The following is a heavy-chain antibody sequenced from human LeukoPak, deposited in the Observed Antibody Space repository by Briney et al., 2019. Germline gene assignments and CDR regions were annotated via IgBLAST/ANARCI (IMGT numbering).Heavy chain of an antibody. V-gene: IGHV1-18*01. CDR3: ATEDGDYAFGYFQH. D-gene: IGHD4-17*01. Sequence: ASVKVSCKASGYTFTSYGISWVRQAPGQGLEWMGWISAYNGNTNYAQKLQGRVTMTTDTSTSTAYMELRSLRSDDTAVYYCATEDGDYAFGYFQHWGQGTLVTVSS. CDR2: ISAYNGNT. CDR1: GYTFTSYG. J-gene: IGHJ1*01.